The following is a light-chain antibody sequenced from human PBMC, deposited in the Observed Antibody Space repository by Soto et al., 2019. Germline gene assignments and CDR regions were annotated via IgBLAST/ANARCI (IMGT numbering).Light chain of an antibody. J-gene: IGKJ5*01. CDR2: GAY. CDR3: QQYNNWPPIT. Sequence: VFAQFSGTLCLSPGERATPSWRASRSISNNLAWYQQKPGQAPRLLIYGAYTRATGIPARFSGSGSGTEFTLTISSLQSEDFAVYYCQQYNNWPPITFGQGTRLEIK. CDR1: RSISNN. V-gene: IGKV3-15*01.